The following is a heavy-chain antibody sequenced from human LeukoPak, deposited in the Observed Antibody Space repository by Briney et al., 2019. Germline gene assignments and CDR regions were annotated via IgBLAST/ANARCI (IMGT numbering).Heavy chain of an antibody. V-gene: IGHV3-7*01. CDR2: IKQDGSEK. CDR3: ASLRFPQPNWFDP. Sequence: GGSLRLSCAASGFTFSSYAMSWVCQAPGKGLEWVANIKQDGSEKYYVDSVKGRFTISRDNAKNSLYLQMNSLRAEDTAVYYCASLRFPQPNWFDPWGQGTLVTVSS. CDR1: GFTFSSYA. J-gene: IGHJ5*02. D-gene: IGHD3-3*01.